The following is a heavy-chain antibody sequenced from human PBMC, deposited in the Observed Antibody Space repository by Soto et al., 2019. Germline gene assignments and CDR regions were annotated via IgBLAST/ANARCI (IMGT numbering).Heavy chain of an antibody. V-gene: IGHV3-23*01. CDR1: GFTFSSYA. CDR3: AKRTSGYSSGWWFDY. J-gene: IGHJ4*02. D-gene: IGHD6-19*01. Sequence: GGSLRLSCAASGFTFSSYAMSWVRQAPGKGLEWVSAISGSGGSTYYADSVKGRFTISRDNSKNTLYLQMNSLRAEDTAVYYCAKRTSGYSSGWWFDYWGQGTLVTVSS. CDR2: ISGSGGST.